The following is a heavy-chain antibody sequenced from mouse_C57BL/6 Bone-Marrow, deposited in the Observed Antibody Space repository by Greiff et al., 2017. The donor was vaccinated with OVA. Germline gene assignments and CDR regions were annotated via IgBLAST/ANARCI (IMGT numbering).Heavy chain of an antibody. CDR2: IYPGDGDT. V-gene: IGHV1-80*01. Sequence: VMLVESGAELVKPGASVKISCKASGYAFSSYWMNWVKQRPGKGLEWIGQIYPGDGDTTYNGKFKGKATLTADKSSSTAYMQLSSLTSEDSAVYFCARGEDGSSYDYWGQGTTLTVSS. D-gene: IGHD1-1*01. CDR3: ARGEDGSSYDY. CDR1: GYAFSSYW. J-gene: IGHJ2*01.